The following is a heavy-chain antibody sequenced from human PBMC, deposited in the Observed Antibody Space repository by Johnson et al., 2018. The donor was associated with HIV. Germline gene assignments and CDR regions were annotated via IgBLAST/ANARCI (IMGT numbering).Heavy chain of an antibody. CDR2: IYSGGSI. Sequence: EVQLVESGGGVVQPGGSLRLSCAASGFTGSNNYMSWVRQAPGRGLEWVSGIYSGGSIYYADSLKGRFTISRDNSKNTLYLQMNSLRAEDTAVYYCAKVSQQQLGAFDIWGQGTMVTVSS. V-gene: IGHV3-66*02. CDR3: AKVSQQQLGAFDI. D-gene: IGHD6-6*01. CDR1: GFTGSNNY. J-gene: IGHJ3*02.